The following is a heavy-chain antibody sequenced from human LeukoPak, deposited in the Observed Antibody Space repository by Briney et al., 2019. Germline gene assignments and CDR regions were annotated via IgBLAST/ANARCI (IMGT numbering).Heavy chain of an antibody. CDR1: GFSFSSSG. CDR2: IGSTGTDR. CDR3: ATETIGRHYDY. Sequence: GGSLRLSCAAPGFSFSSSGINWVRQAPEKGLEWVSSIGSTGTDRYYADSVKGRFTISRDNAKNSLYLQMNSLRAEDTAVYYCATETIGRHYDYWGQGTLLTVSS. D-gene: IGHD1-14*01. V-gene: IGHV3-21*01. J-gene: IGHJ4*02.